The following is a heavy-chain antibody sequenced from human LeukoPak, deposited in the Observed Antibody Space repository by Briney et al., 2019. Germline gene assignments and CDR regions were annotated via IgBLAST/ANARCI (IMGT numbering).Heavy chain of an antibody. CDR1: GFNFGDYA. CDR3: SRGRVTTGY. V-gene: IGHV3-49*03. Sequence: AGRSLRLSCAASGFNFGDYALSWFRQAPGKGLEWIGFIRSDDNGATTQYAASVKGRFVISEDDSKTIGYLQMNSLRSEDTAVYFCSRGRVTTGYWGQGTLVTVSS. J-gene: IGHJ4*02. CDR2: IRSDDNGATT. D-gene: IGHD2-21*02.